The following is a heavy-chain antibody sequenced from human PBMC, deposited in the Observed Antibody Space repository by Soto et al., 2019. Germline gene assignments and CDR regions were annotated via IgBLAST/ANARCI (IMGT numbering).Heavy chain of an antibody. J-gene: IGHJ4*02. CDR2: ISSSSSYI. Sequence: EVQLVESGGGLVQPGGSLRLSCAASGFTFSSYSMNWVRQAPGKGLEWVSSISSSSSYIYYADSVKGRFTISRDNAKNSLYLQMNSLRAEDTAVYYCARGKGYCSSTSCYVVYWGQGTLVTVSS. CDR3: ARGKGYCSSTSCYVVY. CDR1: GFTFSSYS. V-gene: IGHV3-21*01. D-gene: IGHD2-2*01.